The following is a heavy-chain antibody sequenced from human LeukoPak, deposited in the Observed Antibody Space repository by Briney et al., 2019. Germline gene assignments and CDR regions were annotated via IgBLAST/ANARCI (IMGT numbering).Heavy chain of an antibody. V-gene: IGHV4-59*01. CDR2: VYSGGRT. CDR3: AGAYSDYNFIFDY. D-gene: IGHD5-12*01. J-gene: IGHJ4*01. CDR1: GGTITRYY. Sequence: SETLSLTCTVSGGTITRYYWSWIRQFPGKGREGIGFVYSGGRTSYYPSLQGRVTISLDTFNNQFSLKLSSVTAADTAIYYCAGAYSDYNFIFDYWGHGRLVTVSS.